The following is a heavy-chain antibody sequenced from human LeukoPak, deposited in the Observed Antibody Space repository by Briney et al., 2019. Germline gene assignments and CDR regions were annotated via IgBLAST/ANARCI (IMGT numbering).Heavy chain of an antibody. CDR1: GFTFSDHY. CDR3: ARGDPMGPRGYYFDY. J-gene: IGHJ4*02. V-gene: IGHV3-11*04. Sequence: SGGSLRLSCAASGFTFSDHYMSWIRQAPGKGLEWVSYISHTGTTMYYADSVKGRFTLSRDNARNSLYLQMNSLRAEDTAVYYCARGDPMGPRGYYFDYWGQGTLVTVSS. CDR2: ISHTGTTM. D-gene: IGHD3-10*01.